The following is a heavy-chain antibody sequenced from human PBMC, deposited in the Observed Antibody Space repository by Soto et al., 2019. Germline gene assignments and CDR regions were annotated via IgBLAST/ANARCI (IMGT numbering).Heavy chain of an antibody. CDR3: ARAGREYCGGESCYSGLSGMDV. J-gene: IGHJ6*02. D-gene: IGHD2-15*01. V-gene: IGHV4-4*02. CDR1: GGSLSSSDW. Sequence: QVQLLESGPGLVKPSGTLSLTCAVSGGSLSSSDWWSWVRQPPGKGLEWIGQIYLGENTNYNPSLKSRGLISVARSTNPFSLKLTSVTAADTAVYYCARAGREYCGGESCYSGLSGMDVWGQGTTVTVSS. CDR2: IYLGENT.